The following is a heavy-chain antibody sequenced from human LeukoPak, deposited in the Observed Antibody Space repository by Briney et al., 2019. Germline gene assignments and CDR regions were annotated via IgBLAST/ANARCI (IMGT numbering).Heavy chain of an antibody. J-gene: IGHJ3*02. Sequence: ASVKVSCKASGYTFTGYYMHWVRQAPGQGLEWMGWINPNSGGTNYAQKFQGRVTMTRDTSISTAYMELSRLRSGDTAVYYCARRMEVYYDILTGYYGVGAFDIWGQGTMVTVSS. CDR2: INPNSGGT. CDR1: GYTFTGYY. CDR3: ARRMEVYYDILTGYYGVGAFDI. V-gene: IGHV1-2*02. D-gene: IGHD3-9*01.